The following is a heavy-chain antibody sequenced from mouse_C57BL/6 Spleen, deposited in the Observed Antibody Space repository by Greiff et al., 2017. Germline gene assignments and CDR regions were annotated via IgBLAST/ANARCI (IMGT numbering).Heavy chain of an antibody. CDR3: ARKGGNPYYFDY. CDR1: GYTFTSYW. J-gene: IGHJ2*01. D-gene: IGHD2-1*01. Sequence: QVQLQQPGAELVKPGASVKLSCKASGYTFTSYWMHWVKQRPGQGLEWIGMIHPNSGSTNYNEKFKSKATLTVDKSSSTAYMQLSSLTSEDSAVYYCARKGGNPYYFDYWGQGTTLTVSS. V-gene: IGHV1-64*01. CDR2: IHPNSGST.